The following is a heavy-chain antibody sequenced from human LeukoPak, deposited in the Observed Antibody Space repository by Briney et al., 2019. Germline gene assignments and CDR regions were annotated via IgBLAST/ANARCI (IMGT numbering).Heavy chain of an antibody. Sequence: GASVKVSCKASGDIFNSYSISWVRQAPGQGLEWMGGIIPMFGSANYPQKFQGRVTITTDQSTSTAYMELSSLSSEDTAVYYCARVGRSRGSLPNYYYYMDVWGKGTTVTVSS. J-gene: IGHJ6*03. V-gene: IGHV1-69*05. CDR2: IIPMFGSA. D-gene: IGHD1-26*01. CDR1: GDIFNSYS. CDR3: ARVGRSRGSLPNYYYYMDV.